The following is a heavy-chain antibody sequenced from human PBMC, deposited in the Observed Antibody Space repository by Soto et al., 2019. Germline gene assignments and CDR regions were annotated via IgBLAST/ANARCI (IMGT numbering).Heavy chain of an antibody. D-gene: IGHD3-10*01. CDR2: IKQDGSEK. CDR3: ARDGVVRGVPFYYRMDV. CDR1: GLTCSSYW. Sequence: GGSLRLSCAASGLTCSSYWMSWVRQAPGKGLEWVANIKQDGSEKYYVDSVKGRFTISRDNAKNSLYLQMNSLRAEDTAVYYCARDGVVRGVPFYYRMDVWGQGTTVTVSS. V-gene: IGHV3-7*03. J-gene: IGHJ6*02.